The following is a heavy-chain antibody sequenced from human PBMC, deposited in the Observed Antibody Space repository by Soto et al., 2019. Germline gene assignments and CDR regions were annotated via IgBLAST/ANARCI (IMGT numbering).Heavy chain of an antibody. CDR3: AKDQGARYCSGGSCYEDHFADAFDI. J-gene: IGHJ3*02. D-gene: IGHD2-15*01. V-gene: IGHV3-23*01. CDR2: ISGSGGST. Sequence: AVGSMRVSYAAAGVNFISYARSWVRQDPGKGLEWVSAISGSGGSTYYADSVKGRFTISRDNSKNTLYLQMNSLRAEDTAVYYCAKDQGARYCSGGSCYEDHFADAFDIWGQGTMVTVSS. CDR1: GVNFISYA.